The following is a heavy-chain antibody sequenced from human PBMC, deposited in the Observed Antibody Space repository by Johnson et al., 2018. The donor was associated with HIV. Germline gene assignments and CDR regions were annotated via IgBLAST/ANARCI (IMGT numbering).Heavy chain of an antibody. Sequence: QVQLVEFGGGLVQPGGSLRLSCAASGFTFSSHAMHWVRQAPVKGLEWVTFISNDGSNKYYADSVRGRFTISRDNSKNTLYLQMNSLRAEDTAVYYCARVYSSSSAHAFDIWGQGTMVTVSS. V-gene: IGHV3-30*04. D-gene: IGHD6-6*01. J-gene: IGHJ3*02. CDR2: ISNDGSNK. CDR3: ARVYSSSSAHAFDI. CDR1: GFTFSSHA.